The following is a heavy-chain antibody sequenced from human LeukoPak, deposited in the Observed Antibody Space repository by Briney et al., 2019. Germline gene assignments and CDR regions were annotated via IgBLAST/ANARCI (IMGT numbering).Heavy chain of an antibody. V-gene: IGHV3-23*01. CDR1: GFTFRSYA. Sequence: GGSLRLSCAASGFTFRSYAMSWARLAPGEGLEWVSTTSGSGGGTWYPDSVKGRFTISRDNSKNTLWLHMTSLRAEDTAIYYCAKGSYSGYSSRTGDDYWGQGTLVTVSS. J-gene: IGHJ4*02. CDR2: TSGSGGGT. D-gene: IGHD3-10*01. CDR3: AKGSYSGYSSRTGDDY.